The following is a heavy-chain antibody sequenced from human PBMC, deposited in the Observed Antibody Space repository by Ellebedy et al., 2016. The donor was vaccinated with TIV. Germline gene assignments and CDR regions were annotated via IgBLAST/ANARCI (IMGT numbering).Heavy chain of an antibody. V-gene: IGHV3-21*01. D-gene: IGHD3-10*01. Sequence: GESLKISCAASGFTFSSYSMNWVRQAPGKGLEWVSSISSSSSYIYYGDSVKGRFTISSDNAKNSLYQQMNSLRAEDTAVYYGARDPMALARGMDVWGHGTSVTVSS. CDR2: ISSSSSYI. CDR3: ARDPMALARGMDV. J-gene: IGHJ6*02. CDR1: GFTFSSYS.